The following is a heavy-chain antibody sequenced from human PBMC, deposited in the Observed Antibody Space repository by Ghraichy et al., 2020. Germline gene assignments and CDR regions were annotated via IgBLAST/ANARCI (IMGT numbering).Heavy chain of an antibody. CDR3: AKHIESPPSGMDV. CDR2: ISGSGSST. J-gene: IGHJ6*02. Sequence: GVLNISCAASGFTFSNSAVSWVRQAPGKGLEWVSSISGSGSSTNYADSVKGRFTISRDNFKSTLYLQMSSLRDDDTAVYYCAKHIESPPSGMDVWGQGTTVTVSS. CDR1: GFTFSNSA. V-gene: IGHV3-23*01.